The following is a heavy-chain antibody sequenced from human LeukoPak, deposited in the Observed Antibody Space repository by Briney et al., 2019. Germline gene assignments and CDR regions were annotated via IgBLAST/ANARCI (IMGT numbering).Heavy chain of an antibody. CDR2: IKQDGSEK. CDR1: GFTFSSYW. J-gene: IGHJ4*02. CDR3: AREPDDYYDSSGYYFDY. V-gene: IGHV3-7*01. D-gene: IGHD3-22*01. Sequence: GGSLRLSCAACGFTFSSYWMSWVRQAPGKGLEWVANIKQDGSEKYYVDSVKGRFTISRDNAKNSLYLQMNSLRAEDKAVYYCAREPDDYYDSSGYYFDYWGQGTLVTVSS.